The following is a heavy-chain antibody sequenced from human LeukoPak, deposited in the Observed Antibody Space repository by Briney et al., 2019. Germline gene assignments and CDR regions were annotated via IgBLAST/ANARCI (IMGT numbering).Heavy chain of an antibody. CDR3: ARSQGPAAGTYYYYYGMDV. D-gene: IGHD6-13*01. CDR2: IWYDGSNK. CDR1: GFTFSSYG. Sequence: PGGSLRLSCAASGFTFSSYGMHWVRQAPGKGLEWVAVIWYDGSNKYYADSVKGRITISRDNSKNTLYLQMNSLRAEDTAVYYCARSQGPAAGTYYYYYGMDVWGQGTTVTVSS. V-gene: IGHV3-33*01. J-gene: IGHJ6*02.